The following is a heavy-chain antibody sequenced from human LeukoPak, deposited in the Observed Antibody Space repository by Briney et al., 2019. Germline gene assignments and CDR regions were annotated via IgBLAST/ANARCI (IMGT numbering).Heavy chain of an antibody. CDR2: IHYSGST. V-gene: IGHV4-39*07. CDR1: GGSISSSSYY. J-gene: IGHJ4*02. Sequence: SETLSLTCTVSGGSISSSSYYWAWIRQPPGKGLEWIGSIHYSGSTNYNPSLKSRVTISVDTSKNQFSLKLSSVTAADTAVYYCASSPAPVVPSDWGQGTLVTVSS. CDR3: ASSPAPVVPSD. D-gene: IGHD4-23*01.